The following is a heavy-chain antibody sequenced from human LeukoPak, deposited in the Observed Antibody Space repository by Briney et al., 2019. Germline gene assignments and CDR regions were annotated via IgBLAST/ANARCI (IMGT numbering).Heavy chain of an antibody. V-gene: IGHV1-46*01. J-gene: IGHJ5*02. CDR3: ARDRHCSGGICHSNWFDP. D-gene: IGHD2-15*01. CDR2: VNPSSGDT. CDR1: GYTFTNYY. Sequence: ASVKVSCKASGYTFTNYYIHWVRQAPGQELEWMGIVNPSSGDTNYAQKFQGRVTMTRDTSTTTVYMELTSLSSEDTAVYYCARDRHCSGGICHSNWFDPWGQGTLVTVSS.